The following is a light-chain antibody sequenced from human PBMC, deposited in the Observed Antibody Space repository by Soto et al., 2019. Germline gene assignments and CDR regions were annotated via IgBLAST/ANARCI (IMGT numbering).Light chain of an antibody. Sequence: EIVLTQSPATLSLSPGERATLCCRASQSVSSYLAWYQQKPGQAPRLLIYGASSRATGIPDRFSAWGSETDFPLTISGLEPEDFAVYYCQQRSNGLTFGPGTKVDIK. J-gene: IGKJ3*01. CDR1: QSVSSY. CDR2: GAS. CDR3: QQRSNGLT. V-gene: IGKV3-11*01.